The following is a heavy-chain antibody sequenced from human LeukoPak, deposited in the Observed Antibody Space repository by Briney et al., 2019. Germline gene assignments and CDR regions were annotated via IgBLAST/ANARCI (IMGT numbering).Heavy chain of an antibody. J-gene: IGHJ4*02. CDR1: GFSFSSYW. CDR2: IKQDGSEK. Sequence: PGGSLRLSCAASGFSFSSYWMSWVRQAPGKGLEWVANIKQDGSEKYYVDSVKGRFTISRDNAKNSLYLQMNSLRAEDTAVYYCARDIGGWYVEFFYFDYWGQGTLVTVSS. D-gene: IGHD6-19*01. CDR3: ARDIGGWYVEFFYFDY. V-gene: IGHV3-7*01.